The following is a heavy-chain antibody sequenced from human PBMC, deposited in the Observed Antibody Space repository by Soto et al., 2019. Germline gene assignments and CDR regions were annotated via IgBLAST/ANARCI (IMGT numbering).Heavy chain of an antibody. CDR3: ATGLRFLEWLSIPQNWFDP. CDR1: GYTLTDLS. D-gene: IGHD3-3*01. CDR2: FDPEDGET. V-gene: IGHV1-24*01. J-gene: IGHJ5*02. Sequence: GASVTVSCKVSGYTLTDLSMHWVRQAPGKGLEWMGGFDPEDGETIYAQKFQGRVTMTEDTSTDTAYMELSSLRSEDTAVYYCATGLRFLEWLSIPQNWFDPWGQGTLVTVSS.